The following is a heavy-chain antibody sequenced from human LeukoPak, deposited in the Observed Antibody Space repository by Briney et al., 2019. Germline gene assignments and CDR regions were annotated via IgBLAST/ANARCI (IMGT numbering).Heavy chain of an antibody. J-gene: IGHJ4*02. CDR3: ARHGEMAVITHLDY. CDR2: IYYTGST. Sequence: PSETLPLTCSVSGVSISSTTYYWAWIRQPPGKGLEWIGTIYYTGSTYYNPSLKSRVTISVDTSKNQFSLKLISVTAADTAVYYCARHGEMAVITHLDYWGQGTLVTVSS. V-gene: IGHV4-39*01. D-gene: IGHD5-24*01. CDR1: GVSISSTTYY.